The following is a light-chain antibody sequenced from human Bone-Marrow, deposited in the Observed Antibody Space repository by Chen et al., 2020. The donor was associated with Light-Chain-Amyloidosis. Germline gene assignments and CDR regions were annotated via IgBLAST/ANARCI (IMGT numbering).Light chain of an antibody. CDR3: QVWDRSSDRPV. CDR2: DDR. J-gene: IGLJ3*02. Sequence: SYVLTQPSSVSGAPGQTATIACGGNNIGSTSVHWYQQTPGQAPLLVVYDDRDRPSGIPGRLSGSNSGNTATLTISRVEAGDEADYYCQVWDRSSDRPVFGGGTKLTVL. CDR1: NIGSTS. V-gene: IGLV3-21*02.